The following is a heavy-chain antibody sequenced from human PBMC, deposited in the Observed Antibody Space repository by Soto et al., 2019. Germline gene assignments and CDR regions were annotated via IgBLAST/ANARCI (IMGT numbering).Heavy chain of an antibody. V-gene: IGHV4-34*01. CDR3: ATGTSPPIDY. CDR2: INHSGST. Sequence: SDTLSLTCAVYGGSFSGYYWSWIRQPPGKGLEWIGEINHSGSTNYNPSLKSRVTISVDTSKNQFSLKLSSVTAADTAVYYCATGTSPPIDYWGQGTLVTVSS. CDR1: GGSFSGYY. J-gene: IGHJ4*02. D-gene: IGHD1-1*01.